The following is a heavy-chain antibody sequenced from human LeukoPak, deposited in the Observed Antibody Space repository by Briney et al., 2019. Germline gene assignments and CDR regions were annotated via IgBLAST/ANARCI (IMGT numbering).Heavy chain of an antibody. V-gene: IGHV1-69*04. CDR1: GGTFSSYA. D-gene: IGHD5-24*01. CDR2: IIPILGIA. CDR3: ARGYGYNSSLGY. Sequence: SVKVSCKASGGTFSSYAISWVRQAPGQGLEWMGRIIPILGIANYAQKFQGRVTITADKSTTTAYMELSSLRSEDTAVYYCARGYGYNSSLGYWGQGTLVTVSS. J-gene: IGHJ4*02.